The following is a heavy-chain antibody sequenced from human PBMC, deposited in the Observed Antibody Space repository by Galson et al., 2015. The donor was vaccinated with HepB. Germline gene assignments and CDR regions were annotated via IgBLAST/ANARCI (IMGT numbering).Heavy chain of an antibody. D-gene: IGHD1-26*01. J-gene: IGHJ4*02. CDR3: ARSPRVPWEHFDY. CDR2: IIPNFGTA. CDR1: GGTFSSYA. Sequence: SVKVSCKASGGTFSSYAISWVRQAPGQGLEWMGGIIPNFGTANYAQKFQGRVTITADESTSTAYMELSSLRSEDTAVYYCARSPRVPWEHFDYWGQGTLVTVSS. V-gene: IGHV1-69*13.